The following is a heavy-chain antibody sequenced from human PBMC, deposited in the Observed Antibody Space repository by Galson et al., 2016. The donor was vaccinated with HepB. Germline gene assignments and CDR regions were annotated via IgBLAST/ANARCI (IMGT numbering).Heavy chain of an antibody. CDR1: GPTISTNY. D-gene: IGHD6-13*01. V-gene: IGHV3-53*01. J-gene: IGHJ5*02. CDR2: LYSVGTT. CDR3: TREIYSSKTENWFDP. Sequence: SLRLSCAASGPTISTNYMNWVRQAPGKGLEWVSVLYSVGTTYYADSVKGRFIISRDISKNTLYLQMNSLRAEDTAVYYCTREIYSSKTENWFDPWGQGTLVIVSS.